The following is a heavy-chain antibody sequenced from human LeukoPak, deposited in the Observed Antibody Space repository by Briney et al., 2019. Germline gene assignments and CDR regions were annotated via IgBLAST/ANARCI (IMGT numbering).Heavy chain of an antibody. J-gene: IGHJ3*02. CDR1: GIKLSNYG. V-gene: IGHV3-23*01. D-gene: IGHD1-26*01. Sequence: PGGSLRLSCVVSGIKLSNYGMSWVRQAPGKGLEWVSGIREAGGGTKYADSVKGRFTISRDNSKNTLYLQMNSLRAEDTAVYYCAKASGSRLGPSGAFDIWGQGTMVTVSS. CDR3: AKASGSRLGPSGAFDI. CDR2: IREAGGGT.